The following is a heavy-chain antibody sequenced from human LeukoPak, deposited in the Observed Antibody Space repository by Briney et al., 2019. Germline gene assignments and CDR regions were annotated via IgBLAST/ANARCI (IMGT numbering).Heavy chain of an antibody. D-gene: IGHD6-19*01. CDR2: ISYDGSNK. V-gene: IGHV3-30-3*01. J-gene: IGHJ4*02. CDR1: GFTFITYH. CDR3: ARSGAAVAGFDY. Sequence: GGSLRLSCAASGFTFITYHMHWVRQTPGKGLEWVALISYDGSNKYYADSVKGRFTISRGNSKNTVYLQMNSLRPEDTAVYYCARSGAAVAGFDYWGQGTLVTVSS.